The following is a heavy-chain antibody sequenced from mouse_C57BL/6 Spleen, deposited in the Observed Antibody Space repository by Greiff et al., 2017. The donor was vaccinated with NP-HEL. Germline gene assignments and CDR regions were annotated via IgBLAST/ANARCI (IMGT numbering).Heavy chain of an antibody. V-gene: IGHV1-55*01. CDR1: GYTFTSYW. CDR2: IYPGSGST. CDR3: ARFTTERLEYAMDY. Sequence: QVQLQQPGAELVKPGASVKMSCKASGYTFTSYWITWVKQRPGQGLEWIGDIYPGSGSTNYNEKFKSKATLTVDTSSSTAYMQLSSLTSEDSAVYYCARFTTERLEYAMDYWGQGTSVTVSS. D-gene: IGHD1-1*01. J-gene: IGHJ4*01.